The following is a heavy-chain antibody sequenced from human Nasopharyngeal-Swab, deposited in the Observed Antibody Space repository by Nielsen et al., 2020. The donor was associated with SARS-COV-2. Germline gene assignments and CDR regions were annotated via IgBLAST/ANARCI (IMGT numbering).Heavy chain of an antibody. D-gene: IGHD6-13*01. Sequence: SETLSLTCTVSGGSISSYYWSWIRQPPGKGLEWIGYIYYSGSTNYNSSLKSRVTISVDTSKNQFSLKLSSVTAADTAVYYCARLVAAPYYYYMDVWGKGTTVTVSS. CDR3: ARLVAAPYYYYMDV. CDR1: GGSISSYY. V-gene: IGHV4-59*08. J-gene: IGHJ6*03. CDR2: IYYSGST.